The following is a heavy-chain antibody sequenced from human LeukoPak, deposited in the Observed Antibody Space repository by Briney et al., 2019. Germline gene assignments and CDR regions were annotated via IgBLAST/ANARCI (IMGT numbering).Heavy chain of an antibody. J-gene: IGHJ6*03. CDR1: GFTFSSYA. D-gene: IGHD5-12*01. Sequence: GGSLRLSCAASGFTFSSYAMSWVRQAPGKGLEWVSSISSSSSYIYYADSVKGRFTISRDNAKNSLYLQMNSLRAEDTAVYYCARDGGEWLRLSYYYMDVWGKGPRSPSP. V-gene: IGHV3-21*01. CDR3: ARDGGEWLRLSYYYMDV. CDR2: ISSSSSYI.